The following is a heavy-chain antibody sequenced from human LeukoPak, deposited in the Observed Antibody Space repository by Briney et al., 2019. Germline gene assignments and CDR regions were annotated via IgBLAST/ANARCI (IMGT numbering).Heavy chain of an antibody. CDR2: INHSGST. CDR1: GGSFSGYY. V-gene: IGHV4-34*01. J-gene: IGHJ6*02. CDR3: ARAQRDYGMDV. Sequence: LETLSLTCAVYGGSFSGYYWSWIRQPPGKGLEWIGEINHSGSTNYNPSLKRRVTISVDTSKNQFSLKLRSVTAADTAVYYCARAQRDYGMDVWGQGTPVTVSS. D-gene: IGHD2-2*01.